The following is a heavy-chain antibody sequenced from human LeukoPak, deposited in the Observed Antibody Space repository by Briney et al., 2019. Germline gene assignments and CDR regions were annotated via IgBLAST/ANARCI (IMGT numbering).Heavy chain of an antibody. V-gene: IGHV4-38-2*01. CDR1: GYSISSSYY. D-gene: IGHD6-13*01. CDR2: IYHSGST. J-gene: IGHJ3*02. Sequence: PSETLSLTCAVSGYSISSSYYWGWIRQPPGKGLEWIGSIYHSGSTYYNPSLKSRVTISVDTSKNQFSLKLSSVTAADTAVYYCARVQGQQLVPGAFDIWGQGTMVTVSS. CDR3: ARVQGQQLVPGAFDI.